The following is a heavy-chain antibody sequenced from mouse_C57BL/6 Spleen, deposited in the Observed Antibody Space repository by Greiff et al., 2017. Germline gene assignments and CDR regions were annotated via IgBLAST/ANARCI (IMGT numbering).Heavy chain of an antibody. V-gene: IGHV1-64*01. Sequence: QVQLQQPGAELVKPGASVKLSCKASGYTFTSYWMHWVKQRPGQGLEWIGMIHPKSGSTNYNEKFKSKGTLTVDKSSSAAYMQLSSLTSEDSAVYYCAREGGNYAMDYWGQGTSVTVSS. CDR3: AREGGNYAMDY. CDR1: GYTFTSYW. CDR2: IHPKSGST. J-gene: IGHJ4*01.